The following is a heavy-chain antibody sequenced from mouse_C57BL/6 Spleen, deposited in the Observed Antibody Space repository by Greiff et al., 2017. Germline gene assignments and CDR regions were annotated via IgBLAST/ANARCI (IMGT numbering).Heavy chain of an antibody. CDR3: ARGVRGYYYAMDY. V-gene: IGHV1-54*01. CDR2: INPGSGGT. Sequence: QVQLKQSGAELVRPGTSVKVSCKASGYAFTNYLIEWVKQRPGQGLEWIGVINPGSGGTNYNEKFKGKATLTADKSSSTAYMQLSSLTSEDSAVYFCARGVRGYYYAMDYWGQGTSVTVSS. CDR1: GYAFTNYL. D-gene: IGHD2-14*01. J-gene: IGHJ4*01.